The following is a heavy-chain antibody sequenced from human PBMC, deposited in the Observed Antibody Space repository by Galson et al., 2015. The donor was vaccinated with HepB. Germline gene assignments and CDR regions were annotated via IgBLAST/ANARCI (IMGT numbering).Heavy chain of an antibody. V-gene: IGHV3-13*01. J-gene: IGHJ6*02. CDR1: GFTFSTYD. D-gene: IGHD1-20*01. CDR3: ARERYIWKDDFYYGLDV. Sequence: SLRLSCAASGFTFSTYDLHWVRQVTGKGLEWVSSIGTADNTYYAGSVKGRFTVSRENARNSVYLQMNSLRAGDTAVYYCARERYIWKDDFYYGLDVWGQGTTVTVSS. CDR2: IGTADNT.